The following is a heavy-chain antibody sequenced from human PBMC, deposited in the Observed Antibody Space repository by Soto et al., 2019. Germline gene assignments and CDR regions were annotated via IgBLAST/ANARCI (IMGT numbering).Heavy chain of an antibody. Sequence: QVQLVESGGGVVQPGRSLRLSCAASGFTFSSYGMHWVRQAPGKGLGWVVVISHDGTNQYYADSVKGRFTISRDNSKNTVYLQMNSLRTEDTAVYYCAKSAAGNAMDVWGQGTTVTVSS. CDR1: GFTFSSYG. CDR2: ISHDGTNQ. D-gene: IGHD6-13*01. CDR3: AKSAAGNAMDV. V-gene: IGHV3-30*18. J-gene: IGHJ6*02.